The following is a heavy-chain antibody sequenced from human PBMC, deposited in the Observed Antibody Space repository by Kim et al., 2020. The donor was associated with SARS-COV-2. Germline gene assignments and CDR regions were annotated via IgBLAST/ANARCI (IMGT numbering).Heavy chain of an antibody. V-gene: IGHV3-9*01. J-gene: IGHJ4*02. CDR3: AKVVGYCSTTTCPFDY. D-gene: IGHD2-2*01. Sequence: SVKGRFTISRDNAKNSLYLQMNSLRAEDTALYYCAKVVGYCSTTTCPFDYWGRGTLVTVSS.